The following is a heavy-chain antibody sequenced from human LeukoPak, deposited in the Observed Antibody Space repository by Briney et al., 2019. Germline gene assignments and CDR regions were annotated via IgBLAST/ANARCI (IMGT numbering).Heavy chain of an antibody. CDR3: ARELHSSTWDYYYMDV. J-gene: IGHJ6*03. CDR1: GFTFSNYY. Sequence: PGGSLRLSCAASGFTFSNYYMNWIRQAPGKGLEWVSSITITGVTIYYADSVKGRFTMSRDNAKNSLYLQMNSLKPDDTAVYFCARELHSSTWDYYYMDVWGKGTTVTASS. CDR2: ITITGVTI. V-gene: IGHV3-11*01. D-gene: IGHD6-13*01.